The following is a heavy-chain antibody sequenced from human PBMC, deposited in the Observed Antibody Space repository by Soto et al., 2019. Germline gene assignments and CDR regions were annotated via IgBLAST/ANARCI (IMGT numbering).Heavy chain of an antibody. CDR2: IYYSGST. J-gene: IGHJ6*02. CDR3: ARSEIVVVPAATPYYYYGMDV. V-gene: IGHV4-30-4*02. Sequence: SETLSLTCTVSGGSISSGDSYWSWIRQPPGKGLEWIGYIYYSGSTYYNPSLKSRVTISVDTSKNQFSLKLSSVTAADTAVYYCARSEIVVVPAATPYYYYGMDVWGQGTTVTVSS. D-gene: IGHD2-2*01. CDR1: GGSISSGDSY.